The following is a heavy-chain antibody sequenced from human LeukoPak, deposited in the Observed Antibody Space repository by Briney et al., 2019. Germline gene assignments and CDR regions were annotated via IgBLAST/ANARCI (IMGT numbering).Heavy chain of an antibody. V-gene: IGHV4-39*07. CDR2: INHSGST. CDR3: ARAYGWLVPGIDY. J-gene: IGHJ4*02. Sequence: SETLSLTCTVSGGSISSSSYYWSWIRQPPGKGLEWIGEINHSGSTNYNPSLKSRVTISVDTSKNQFSLKLSSVTAADAAVYYCARAYGWLVPGIDYWGQGTLVTVSS. CDR1: GGSISSSSYY. D-gene: IGHD6-19*01.